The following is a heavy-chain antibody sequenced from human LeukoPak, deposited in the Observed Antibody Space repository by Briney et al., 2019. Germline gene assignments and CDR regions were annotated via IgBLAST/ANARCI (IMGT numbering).Heavy chain of an antibody. J-gene: IGHJ3*02. Sequence: SETLSLTCAVSGDSISSGGYFWSWIRQPPGKGLEWIGYIYHGGSTYYNPSLKSRVTISVDRSRNQLSLKLSSVTAADTAVYYCARESLAAADEDAFDIWGQGTMVTVSS. CDR1: GDSISSGGYF. CDR2: IYHGGST. V-gene: IGHV4-30-2*01. D-gene: IGHD6-13*01. CDR3: ARESLAAADEDAFDI.